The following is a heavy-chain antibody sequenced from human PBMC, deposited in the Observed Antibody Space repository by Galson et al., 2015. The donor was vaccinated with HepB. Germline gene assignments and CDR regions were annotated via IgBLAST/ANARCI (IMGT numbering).Heavy chain of an antibody. CDR2: MNPNSGNT. D-gene: IGHD3-3*01. CDR1: GYTFTSYD. Sequence: SVKVSCKASGYTFTSYDINWVRQATGQGLEWMGWMNPNSGNTGYAQKFQGRVTMTRNTSISTAYMELSSLRSEDTAVYYCARGRIYDFWSGYGRPENFDYWGQGTLVTVSS. J-gene: IGHJ4*02. CDR3: ARGRIYDFWSGYGRPENFDY. V-gene: IGHV1-8*01.